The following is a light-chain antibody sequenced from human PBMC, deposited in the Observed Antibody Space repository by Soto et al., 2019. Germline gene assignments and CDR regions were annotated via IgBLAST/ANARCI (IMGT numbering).Light chain of an antibody. CDR2: LDSDGSH. Sequence: QLVLTQSPSASDSLGASVKLTCTLSSGHSSYAIAWHQQQPEKGPRYLMKLDSDGSHTKGDAIPDRFSGSSSGAERYLTIFSLQSEDEVDYYCQPRGTGIHVVFGVGTKLTVL. CDR1: SGHSSYA. CDR3: QPRGTGIHVV. V-gene: IGLV4-69*01. J-gene: IGLJ2*01.